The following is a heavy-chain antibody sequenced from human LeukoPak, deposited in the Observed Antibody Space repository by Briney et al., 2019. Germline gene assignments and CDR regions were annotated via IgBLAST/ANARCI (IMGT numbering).Heavy chain of an antibody. CDR3: GKVEATDFDY. J-gene: IGHJ4*02. D-gene: IGHD1-26*01. CDR1: GFTFSSYG. CDR2: IRYDGSNK. Sequence: GGSLRLSCAASGFTFSSYGMHWVRQAPGKGLEWVAFIRYDGSNKYYANSVKGQFTISRDNSKNTLYLQMNSLRAEDTAVYYCGKVEATDFDYWGQGILVTVSS. V-gene: IGHV3-30*02.